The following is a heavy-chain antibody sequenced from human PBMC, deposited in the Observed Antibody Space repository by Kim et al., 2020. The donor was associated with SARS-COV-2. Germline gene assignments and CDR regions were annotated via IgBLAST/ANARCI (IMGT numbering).Heavy chain of an antibody. Sequence: GGSLRLSCAASGFTFSSYSMNWVRQAPGKGLEWVSSISSSSSSIYYADSVKGRFTISRDNAKNSLYLQMNSLRAEDTAVYYCARDLYYYDSSGYNYYYYGMDGWGQGTTGTVSS. D-gene: IGHD3-22*01. J-gene: IGHJ6*02. CDR1: GFTFSSYS. CDR3: ARDLYYYDSSGYNYYYYGMDG. V-gene: IGHV3-21*01. CDR2: ISSSSSSI.